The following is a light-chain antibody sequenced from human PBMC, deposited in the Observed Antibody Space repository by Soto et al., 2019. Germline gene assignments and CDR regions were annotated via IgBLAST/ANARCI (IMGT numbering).Light chain of an antibody. CDR1: QSVSSN. J-gene: IGKJ4*01. CDR2: GAS. V-gene: IGKV3-15*01. Sequence: EIVMTQSPATLSVSPGERATLSCRASQSVSSNFAWYQQKPGQAPRLLIYGASTRATGSPARFSGSGSGTEFTLTISSLQSEDFAVYYCQQYNNWPPLTFGGGTKVELK. CDR3: QQYNNWPPLT.